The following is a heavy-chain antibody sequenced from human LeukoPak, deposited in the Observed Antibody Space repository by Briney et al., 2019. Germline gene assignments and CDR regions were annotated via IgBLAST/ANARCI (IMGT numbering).Heavy chain of an antibody. CDR1: GGSISSSSYY. CDR2: IYYSGGT. D-gene: IGHD3-10*01. V-gene: IGHV4-39*07. CDR3: ARGLTMVRGGNYYYMDV. J-gene: IGHJ6*03. Sequence: SETLSLNCTVSGGSISSSSYYWGWIRQPPGKGLEWIGSIYYSGGTYYNPSLKSRVTISVDTSKNQFSLKLSSVTAADTAVYYCARGLTMVRGGNYYYMDVWGKGTTVTVSS.